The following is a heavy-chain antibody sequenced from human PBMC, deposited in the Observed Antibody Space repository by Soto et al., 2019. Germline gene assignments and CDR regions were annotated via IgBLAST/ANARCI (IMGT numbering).Heavy chain of an antibody. CDR1: GYTLTELS. CDR3: ATVFYCRLGCDAFDI. J-gene: IGHJ3*02. CDR2: FDPEDGET. Sequence: ASVKVSCKVSGYTLTELSMHWVRQAPGKGLEWMGGFDPEDGETIYAQKFQGRVTMTEDTSTDTAYMELSSLRSEDTAVYYCATVFYCRLGCDAFDIWGQGTMVTVSS. D-gene: IGHD2-15*01. V-gene: IGHV1-24*01.